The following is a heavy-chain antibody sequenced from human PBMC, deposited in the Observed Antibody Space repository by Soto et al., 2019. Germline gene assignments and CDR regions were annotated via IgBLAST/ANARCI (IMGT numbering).Heavy chain of an antibody. CDR2: ITPFNGNT. J-gene: IGHJ4*02. V-gene: IGHV1-45*02. CDR3: VGDSSGYYYFDY. Sequence: SVKVSCKASGYTFTYRYLHWVRQAPGQALEWMGWITPFNGNTNYAQKFQDRVTITRDRSMSTAYMELSSLRSEDTAMYYCVGDSSGYYYFDYWGQGTLVTVSS. CDR1: GYTFTYRY. D-gene: IGHD3-22*01.